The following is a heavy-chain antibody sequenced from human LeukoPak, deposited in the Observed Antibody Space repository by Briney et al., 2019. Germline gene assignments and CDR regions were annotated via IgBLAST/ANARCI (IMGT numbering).Heavy chain of an antibody. D-gene: IGHD5-18*01. CDR2: IYYSGST. CDR1: GGSISSGDYY. CDR3: ARWVDTAMVVGMDV. V-gene: IGHV4-30-4*01. J-gene: IGHJ6*02. Sequence: SETLSLTCTVSGGSISSGDYYWSWIRQPSGKGLEWIGYIYYSGSTYYNPSLKSRVTISVDTSKNQFSLKLSSVTAADTAVYYCARWVDTAMVVGMDVWGQGTTVTVYS.